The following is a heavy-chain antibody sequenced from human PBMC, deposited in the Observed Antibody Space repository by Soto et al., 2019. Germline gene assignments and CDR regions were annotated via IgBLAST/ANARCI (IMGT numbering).Heavy chain of an antibody. Sequence: SETLSLTCTVSGGSFSSGGYYCSWIRQHPGKGLEWIGYIYYSGSTYYNPSLKSRVTISVDTSKNQFSLKLSSVTAADTAVYYCARRRSGPTFFDYWGQGTLVTVSS. CDR2: IYYSGST. CDR1: GGSFSSGGYY. CDR3: ARRRSGPTFFDY. V-gene: IGHV4-31*03. J-gene: IGHJ4*02. D-gene: IGHD3-10*01.